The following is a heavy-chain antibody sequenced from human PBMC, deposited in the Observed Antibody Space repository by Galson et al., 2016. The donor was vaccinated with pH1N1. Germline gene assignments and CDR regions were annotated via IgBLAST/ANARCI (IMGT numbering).Heavy chain of an antibody. CDR3: ARHSGDGYRYGSERYFDY. Sequence: QSGAEVKKPGESLKISCKGSESSFTRYWIGWVRQMPGKGLEWMGIILPGDSDTRYSPSFQGQVTISADKSVSTAYLQWSSLKASDTAMYYCARHSGDGYRYGSERYFDYWGQGTLVTVSS. CDR2: ILPGDSDT. V-gene: IGHV5-51*01. CDR1: ESSFTRYW. D-gene: IGHD5-18*01. J-gene: IGHJ4*02.